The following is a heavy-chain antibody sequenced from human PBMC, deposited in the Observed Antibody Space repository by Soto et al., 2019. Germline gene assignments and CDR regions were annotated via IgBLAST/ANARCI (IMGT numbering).Heavy chain of an antibody. Sequence: PGGSLRLSCAASGFTFSSYGMHWVRQAPGKGLEWVAVIWCDGSNKYYADSVKGRFTISRDNSKNTLYLQMNSLRAEDTAVYYCARAGIAARLPMAYWGQGTLVTVSS. CDR2: IWCDGSNK. J-gene: IGHJ4*02. V-gene: IGHV3-33*01. CDR3: ARAGIAARLPMAY. D-gene: IGHD6-6*01. CDR1: GFTFSSYG.